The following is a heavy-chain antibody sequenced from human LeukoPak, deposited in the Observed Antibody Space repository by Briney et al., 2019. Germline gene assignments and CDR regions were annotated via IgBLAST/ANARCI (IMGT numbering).Heavy chain of an antibody. CDR3: ARANGYSGYESHFVY. J-gene: IGHJ4*02. V-gene: IGHV1-18*01. D-gene: IGHD5-12*01. CDR2: ISAYNGNT. CDR1: GYTFTSYG. Sequence: APVKVSCKASGYTFTSYGISWVRQAPGQGREWMGWISAYNGNTNYAQTLQGSVTMTTDTSTSTAYMELRSLRSDDTAVYYCARANGYSGYESHFVYWGQGTLVTVSS.